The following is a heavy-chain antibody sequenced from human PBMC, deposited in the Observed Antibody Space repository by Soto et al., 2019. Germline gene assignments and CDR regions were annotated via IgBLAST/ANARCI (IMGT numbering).Heavy chain of an antibody. CDR3: ARDYCSGGSCYSSWFDP. V-gene: IGHV3-30-3*01. CDR2: ISYDGSNK. Sequence: ESGGGVVQPGRSLRLSCAASGFTFSSYAMHWVRQAPGKGLEWVAVISYDGSNKYYADSVKGRFTISRDNSKNTLYLQMNSLRAEDTAVYYCARDYCSGGSCYSSWFDPWGQGTLVTVSS. CDR1: GFTFSSYA. D-gene: IGHD2-15*01. J-gene: IGHJ5*02.